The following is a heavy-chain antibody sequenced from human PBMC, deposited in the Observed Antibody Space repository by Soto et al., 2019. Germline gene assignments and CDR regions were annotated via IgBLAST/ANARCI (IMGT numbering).Heavy chain of an antibody. CDR3: ARDRRYYYGSGSYYRPSYGMDV. Sequence: SETLSPTCTVSGGYISSYYWSWIRKPPGKGLEWIGYIYYSGSTNYNPSLKSRVTISVDTSKNQFSLKLSSVTAADTAVYYCARDRRYYYGSGSYYRPSYGMDVWGQGPTVTVSS. J-gene: IGHJ6*02. D-gene: IGHD3-10*01. V-gene: IGHV4-59*01. CDR1: GGYISSYY. CDR2: IYYSGST.